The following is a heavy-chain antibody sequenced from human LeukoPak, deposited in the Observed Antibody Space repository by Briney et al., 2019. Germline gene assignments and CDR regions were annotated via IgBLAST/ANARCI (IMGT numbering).Heavy chain of an antibody. V-gene: IGHV3-33*06. CDR2: IWYDGSNK. J-gene: IGHJ4*02. CDR1: GFTFSSYG. D-gene: IGHD6-19*01. CDR3: AKGGASGWYYFDY. Sequence: GRSLRLSCAASGFTFSSYGMPWVRQAPGKGLEWVAVIWYDGSNKYYADSVKGRFTISRDNSKNTLYLQMNSLRAEDTAVYYCAKGGASGWYYFDYWGQGTLVTVSS.